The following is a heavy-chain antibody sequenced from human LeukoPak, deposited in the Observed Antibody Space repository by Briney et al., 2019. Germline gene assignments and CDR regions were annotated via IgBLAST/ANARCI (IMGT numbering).Heavy chain of an antibody. CDR3: ARGKDYYDSSGYYFDY. Sequence: ASVKVSCKASGYTFTSYGISWVRQAPGQGLEWMGWISAYNGNINYAQKLQGRVTMTTDTSTSTASMDLRSLRSDDTAVYYCARGKDYYDSSGYYFDYWGQGTLVTVSS. CDR1: GYTFTSYG. J-gene: IGHJ4*02. V-gene: IGHV1-18*01. CDR2: ISAYNGNI. D-gene: IGHD3-22*01.